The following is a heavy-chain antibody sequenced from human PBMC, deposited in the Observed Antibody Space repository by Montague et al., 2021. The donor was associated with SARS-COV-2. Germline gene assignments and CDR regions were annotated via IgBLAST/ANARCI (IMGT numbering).Heavy chain of an antibody. Sequence: SETLSLTCTVSGGSVSSSTYYWGWIRQPPGRGLEWIGSISYSGRTYFXPSLKCRVTISVDSSENQFSLRLSSVTAADTAVYYCASSYCDGSGNYVYNYCMDVWGKGTTVTVSS. J-gene: IGHJ6*03. CDR3: ASSYCDGSGNYVYNYCMDV. CDR1: GGSVSSSTYY. V-gene: IGHV4-39*01. CDR2: ISYSGRT. D-gene: IGHD3-10*01.